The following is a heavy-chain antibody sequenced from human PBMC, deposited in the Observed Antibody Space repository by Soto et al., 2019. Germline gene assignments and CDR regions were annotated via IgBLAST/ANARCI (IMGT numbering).Heavy chain of an antibody. J-gene: IGHJ4*02. CDR3: ARQAARNYIDS. V-gene: IGHV3-11*01. Sequence: GALRLSCVASGFTFSDYSMSWIRQAPGKGLEWLAFVDSRGRTLSYADSVRGRFTISRDNAENSVYLQMDSLRADDTAVYYCARQAARNYIDSWGQGNSVTVSS. D-gene: IGHD6-6*01. CDR1: GFTFSDYS. CDR2: VDSRGRTL.